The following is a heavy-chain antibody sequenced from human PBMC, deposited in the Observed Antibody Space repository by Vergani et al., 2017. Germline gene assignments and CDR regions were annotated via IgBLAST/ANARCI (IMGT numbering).Heavy chain of an antibody. Sequence: QVQLVQSGAEVKKPGASVKVSCKASGYTFTGYYMHWVRQAPGQGLEWMGWINPNSGGTNYAQKFQGRVTMTRDTSISTAYMELSRLRSDDTAVYYCARMVDIVVVPAAIHYYYGMDVWGQGTTVTVSS. J-gene: IGHJ6*02. D-gene: IGHD2-2*03. CDR3: ARMVDIVVVPAAIHYYYGMDV. CDR1: GYTFTGYY. CDR2: INPNSGGT. V-gene: IGHV1-2*02.